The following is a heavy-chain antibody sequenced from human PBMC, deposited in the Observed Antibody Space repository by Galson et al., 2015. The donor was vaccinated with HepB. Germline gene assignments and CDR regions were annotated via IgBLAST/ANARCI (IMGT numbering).Heavy chain of an antibody. CDR3: ARDLVVNWRSHDAFDM. V-gene: IGHV3-74*01. J-gene: IGHJ3*02. CDR2: VNSDGSRT. D-gene: IGHD1-20*01. Sequence: SLRLSCAASGFTFTTYWMHWVRQVPGEGLVWVSRVNSDGSRTDYADSVKGRFTISRDNAKNTLYLQMNNLRADDTAVYYCARDLVVNWRSHDAFDMWGQGTMVTVSS. CDR1: GFTFTTYW.